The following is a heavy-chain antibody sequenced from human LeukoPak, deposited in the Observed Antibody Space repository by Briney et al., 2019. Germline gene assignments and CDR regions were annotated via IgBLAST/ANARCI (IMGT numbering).Heavy chain of an antibody. CDR3: AHRLWDSSGYYYPTTYYFDY. CDR2: IYWDDDK. V-gene: IGHV2-5*02. D-gene: IGHD3-22*01. CDR1: GFSLSTSGVG. J-gene: IGHJ4*02. Sequence: ESGPTLVKPTQTLTLTCTLSGFSLSTSGVGVGWIRQPPGKALEWLALIYWDDDKRYRPSLKSRLTITKDTSKNQVVLTMTNMGPVDTATYYCAHRLWDSSGYYYPTTYYFDYWGQGTLVTVSS.